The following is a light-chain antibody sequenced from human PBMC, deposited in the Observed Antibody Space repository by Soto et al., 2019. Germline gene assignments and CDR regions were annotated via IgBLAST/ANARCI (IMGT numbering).Light chain of an antibody. CDR3: AKWDDSLRVYV. Sequence: QSVLPQPPSASGIPGQRVTISCSTSSSRSGSNYVYWYQQLPGTAPKLLIYRNDQRPSGVPDRFSGSKSGTSASLAISGLRSEDEADYYCAKWDDSLRVYVFGTGTKVTVL. V-gene: IGLV1-47*01. CDR2: RND. CDR1: SSRSGSNY. J-gene: IGLJ1*01.